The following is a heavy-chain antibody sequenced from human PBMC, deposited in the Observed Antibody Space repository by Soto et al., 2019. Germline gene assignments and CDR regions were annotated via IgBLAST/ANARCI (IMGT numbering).Heavy chain of an antibody. V-gene: IGHV4-34*01. J-gene: IGHJ3*02. CDR1: GGSFSTYY. Sequence: QLQQWGAGLLKPSETLSLTCVVSGGSFSTYYYNWIRQSPGKGLEWNGEINHSGSNNYSPSLKSRVTMSLDTSKNQFSLKLTSVTAADTAVYYCARGGSNDWQVAFDIWGQGTMVTVSS. CDR2: INHSGSN. CDR3: ARGGSNDWQVAFDI. D-gene: IGHD3-9*01.